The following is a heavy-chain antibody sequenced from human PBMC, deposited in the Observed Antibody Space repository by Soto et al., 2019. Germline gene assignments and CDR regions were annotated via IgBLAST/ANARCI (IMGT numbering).Heavy chain of an antibody. Sequence: QVHLVQSGAEVKKSGASVKVSCKGSGYDFTTYGITWVRQAPGQGLEWMAWISAHNGNTDYAQKLQGRVTVTRDTSTSKAYMELRIMRSDDTAVYYCARVRYGDYWGQGALVTVSS. J-gene: IGHJ4*02. CDR1: GYDFTTYG. V-gene: IGHV1-18*01. CDR2: ISAHNGNT. CDR3: ARVRYGDY. D-gene: IGHD1-1*01.